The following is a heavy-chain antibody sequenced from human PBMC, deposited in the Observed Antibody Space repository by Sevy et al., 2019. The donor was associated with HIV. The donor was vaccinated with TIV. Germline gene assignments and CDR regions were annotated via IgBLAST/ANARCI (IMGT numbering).Heavy chain of an antibody. CDR1: GFTSSDYY. CDR2: IRGSGSTI. J-gene: IGHJ6*02. CDR3: AREKRQDYYYYGMDV. Sequence: GGSLRLSCVGFGFTSSDYYMSWIRQAPGKGLEWVSYIRGSGSTIDYADSVKGRFTISRENAKNSLYLKMNSLRAEDTAVYYCAREKRQDYYYYGMDVWGQGTTVTVSS. V-gene: IGHV3-11*01. D-gene: IGHD1-1*01.